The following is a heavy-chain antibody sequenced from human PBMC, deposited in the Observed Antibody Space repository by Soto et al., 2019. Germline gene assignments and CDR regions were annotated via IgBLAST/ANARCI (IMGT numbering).Heavy chain of an antibody. Sequence: QVQLQESGPGLVKPSQTLSLTCTVSGGSISSGGYYWSWIRQHPGKGLEWIGYIYYSGSTYHNPSLKSRVTISVDTSKNQFSLKLSSVTAADTAVYYCARLPTNRQQLSSIDYWGQGTLVTVSS. CDR3: ARLPTNRQQLSSIDY. CDR1: GGSISSGGYY. V-gene: IGHV4-31*03. CDR2: IYYSGST. D-gene: IGHD6-13*01. J-gene: IGHJ4*02.